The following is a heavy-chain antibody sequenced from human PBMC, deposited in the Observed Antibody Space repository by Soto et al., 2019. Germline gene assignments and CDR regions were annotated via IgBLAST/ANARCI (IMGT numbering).Heavy chain of an antibody. CDR1: GGSISSYY. CDR3: ARGGLDGYKDY. Sequence: SETLSLTCTVSGGSISSYYWSWIRQPPGKGLEWIGYIYYIGSTNYNPSLQSRVTISVDTFNNQFSLKLSFVTAADTSVYYCARGGLDGYKDYWGQGTLVTVSS. V-gene: IGHV4-59*01. J-gene: IGHJ4*02. CDR2: IYYIGST. D-gene: IGHD5-12*01.